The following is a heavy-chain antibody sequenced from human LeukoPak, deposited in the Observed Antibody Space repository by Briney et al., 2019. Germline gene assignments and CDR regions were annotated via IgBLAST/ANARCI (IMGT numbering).Heavy chain of an antibody. CDR2: MNPNSGNT. D-gene: IGHD2-2*02. V-gene: IGHV1-8*01. CDR1: GYTFTSYD. J-gene: IGHJ6*02. CDR3: ARDGYCSSTSCHIKRYYYYGMDV. Sequence: ASVKVSCKASGYTFTSYDINWVRQATGQGLEWMGWMNPNSGNTGYAQKFQGRVTMTRNTSISTAYMELSSLRSEDTAVYYCARDGYCSSTSCHIKRYYYYGMDVWGQGTTVTVSS.